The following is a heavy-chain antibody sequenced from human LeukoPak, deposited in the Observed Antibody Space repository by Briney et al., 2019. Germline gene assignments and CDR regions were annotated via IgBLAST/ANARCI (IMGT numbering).Heavy chain of an antibody. CDR3: AREYQLLGSVYNYFDP. CDR1: GYTFTSYD. CDR2: MNPNSGNT. D-gene: IGHD2-2*01. J-gene: IGHJ5*02. Sequence: ASVKVSCKASGYTFTSYDINWVRQATGQGLEWMGWMNPNSGNTGYAQKFQGRVTMTRNTSISTAYMGLTSLRSEDTGVYYCAREYQLLGSVYNYFDPWGQGTLVTVSS. V-gene: IGHV1-8*01.